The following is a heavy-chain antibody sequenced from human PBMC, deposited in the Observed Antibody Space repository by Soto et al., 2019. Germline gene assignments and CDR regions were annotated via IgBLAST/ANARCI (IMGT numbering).Heavy chain of an antibody. V-gene: IGHV4-31*03. CDR2: IYYSGSS. CDR3: ARSGYSYGPNPLLY. Sequence: QVQLQESGPGLVKPSQTLSLTCTVSGGSISSGGYYWSWIRQHPGKGLEWIGYIYYSGSSYYNPSLKSRSTISEDTSKNQFSLKLSSVTAADTAVYYCARSGYSYGPNPLLYWGQGTLVTVSS. CDR1: GGSISSGGYY. J-gene: IGHJ4*02. D-gene: IGHD5-18*01.